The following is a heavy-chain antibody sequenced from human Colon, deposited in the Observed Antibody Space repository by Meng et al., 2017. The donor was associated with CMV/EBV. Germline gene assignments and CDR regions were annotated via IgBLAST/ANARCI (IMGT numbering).Heavy chain of an antibody. CDR3: ARANDFGSGMAFDP. D-gene: IGHD3-10*01. CDR2: INTDGTVT. CDR1: GFTFNRCW. J-gene: IGHJ5*02. Sequence: SGFTFNRCWIHWVRQAPGKGPVWVSVINTDGTVTRYADSVKGRFTISRDNTKNTLFLQMNSLRAEDTAVYYCARANDFGSGMAFDPWGQGTLVTVSS. V-gene: IGHV3-74*01.